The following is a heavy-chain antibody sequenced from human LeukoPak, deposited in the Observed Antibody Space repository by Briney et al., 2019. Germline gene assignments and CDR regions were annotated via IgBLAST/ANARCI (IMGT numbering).Heavy chain of an antibody. Sequence: SQTLSLTCTLSGGSLSSGCYYWSWIRQPAGKGLEWIGRIYTSGSTNYNPSLKSRVSISVDTPKNQFSLERSSVTAADTAVYYCATDSTCYYFDYWGQGTLVSVSS. CDR2: IYTSGST. J-gene: IGHJ4*02. CDR3: ATDSTCYYFDY. V-gene: IGHV4-61*02. CDR1: GGSLSSGCYY.